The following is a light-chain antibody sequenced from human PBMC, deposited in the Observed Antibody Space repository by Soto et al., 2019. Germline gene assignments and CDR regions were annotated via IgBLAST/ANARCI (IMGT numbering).Light chain of an antibody. CDR1: SSDVGGHNH. J-gene: IGLJ1*01. Sequence: QSALTQPASVSGSPGQSITISCTGSSSDVGGHNHVSWYQQHPGKAPKLIIYEVGNRPSGVSNRFSGSKSGNTASLTISGFRAEDEADYYCNSYTSSSTHVFGTGTQLTVL. CDR3: NSYTSSSTHV. V-gene: IGLV2-14*01. CDR2: EVG.